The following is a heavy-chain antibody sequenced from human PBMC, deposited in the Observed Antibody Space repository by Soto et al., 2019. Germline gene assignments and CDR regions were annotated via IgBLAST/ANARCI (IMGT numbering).Heavy chain of an antibody. CDR3: ARVKYRNLPPPTSLFDP. CDR1: GYTFTAYY. V-gene: IGHV1-2*02. J-gene: IGHJ5*02. CDR2: INPDSGAT. D-gene: IGHD3-16*02. Sequence: ASVKVSCKASGYTFTAYYIHWVRQAPGQGPEWMAWINPDSGATYSAPKFQGRVTVTSDTSINTSSMELSSLRSDDTAVYYCARVKYRNLPPPTSLFDPWGQGTLVTVSS.